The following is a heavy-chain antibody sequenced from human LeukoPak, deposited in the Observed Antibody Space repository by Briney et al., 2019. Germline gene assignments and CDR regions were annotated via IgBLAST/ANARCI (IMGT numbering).Heavy chain of an antibody. CDR1: GYTLTELS. CDR2: LDPEDGEM. D-gene: IGHD1-26*01. J-gene: IGHJ4*02. CDR3: ATGRTKWDLLNY. V-gene: IGHV1-24*01. Sequence: ASVKVSCKVSGYTLTELSLHWVRQAPGKGLEWMGGLDPEDGEMIYSQKFQGRVTMTEDTSTDIAYMEVSSLRSEDTAVYYCATGRTKWDLLNYWGQGTLVTVSS.